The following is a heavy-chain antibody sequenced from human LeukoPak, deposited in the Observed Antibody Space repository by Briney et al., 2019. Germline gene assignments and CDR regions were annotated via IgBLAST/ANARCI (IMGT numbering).Heavy chain of an antibody. Sequence: GGSLRLSCAASGFTFSNAWMSWVRQAPGKGLEWVGRIKSITDGGTTDYAAPVKGRFTISRDDSKNTLYLQMDSLETEDTAVYYCTTSRPVLNWGQGTLVTVSS. J-gene: IGHJ4*02. CDR3: TTSRPVLN. V-gene: IGHV3-15*01. CDR1: GFTFSNAW. CDR2: IKSITDGGTT.